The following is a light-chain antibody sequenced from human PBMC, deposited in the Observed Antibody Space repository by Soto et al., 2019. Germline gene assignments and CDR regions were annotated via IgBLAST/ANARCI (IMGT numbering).Light chain of an antibody. Sequence: QSVLTQPASVSLSPGQSITISCTGTSSGIRDYNYVSWYQQLPGNAPKLIMYEVSNRPSGISNSFSGSKSGNTASLTISGLQAEDEADYYCSSKSPDCFVTGTKLTVL. CDR2: EVS. J-gene: IGLJ1*01. CDR3: SSKSPDC. V-gene: IGLV2-14*01. CDR1: SSGIRDYNY.